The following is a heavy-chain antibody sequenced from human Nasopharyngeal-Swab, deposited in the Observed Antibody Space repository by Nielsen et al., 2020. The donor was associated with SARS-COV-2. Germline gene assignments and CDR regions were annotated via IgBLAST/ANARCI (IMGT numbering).Heavy chain of an antibody. D-gene: IGHD3-3*01. CDR3: ARTFYDFWSGYRYGMDV. CDR1: GYTFTSYD. J-gene: IGHJ6*02. Sequence: ASVKVSCKASGYTFTSYDINWVRQATGQGLEWMGWMNPNSGNTGYAQKFQGRVTMTRNSSISTAYMELSSLRCEDTAVYYCARTFYDFWSGYRYGMDVWGQGTTVTVSS. V-gene: IGHV1-8*01. CDR2: MNPNSGNT.